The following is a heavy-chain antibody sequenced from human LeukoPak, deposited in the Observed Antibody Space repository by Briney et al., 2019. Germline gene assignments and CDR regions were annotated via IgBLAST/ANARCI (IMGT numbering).Heavy chain of an antibody. CDR1: GFTFSDYY. J-gene: IGHJ4*02. CDR3: ARTDVDTAMVPPYYFDY. V-gene: IGHV3-11*06. Sequence: PGGSLRLSCAASGFTFSDYYMSWIRQAPGKGLEWVSYISSSSSYTNYADSVKGRFTISRDNAKNSLYLQMNSLRAEDTAVYYCARTDVDTAMVPPYYFDYWGQGTLVTVSS. D-gene: IGHD5-18*01. CDR2: ISSSSSYT.